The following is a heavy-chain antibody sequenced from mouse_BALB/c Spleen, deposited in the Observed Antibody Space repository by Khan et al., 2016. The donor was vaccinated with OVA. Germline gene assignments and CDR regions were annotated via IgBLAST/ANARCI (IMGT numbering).Heavy chain of an antibody. CDR3: ASDSSGEEFAY. Sequence: QVQLQQPGAELVRPGVSVKISCKGSGYTFTDYGIHWVKQSHAKSLEWIGVISTYYGDANYNQKFKGKATMTVDKSSSTAYMELARLTSEDSAIYYCASDSSGEEFAYWGQGTLVTVSA. CDR2: ISTYYGDA. D-gene: IGHD3-2*01. J-gene: IGHJ3*01. CDR1: GYTFTDYG. V-gene: IGHV1S137*01.